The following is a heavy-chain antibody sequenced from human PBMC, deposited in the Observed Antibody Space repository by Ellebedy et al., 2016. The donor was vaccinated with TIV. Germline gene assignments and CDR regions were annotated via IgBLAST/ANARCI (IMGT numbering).Heavy chain of an antibody. D-gene: IGHD2-15*01. CDR2: IYNSGKT. CDR3: VRGSSYLTGWYGLDV. J-gene: IGHJ6*02. V-gene: IGHV4-30-4*01. CDR1: GDSVSSGDYH. Sequence: MPSETLSLTYLVSGDSVSSGDYHWNWIRQPPGQGLEWIGNIYNSGKTYYKPSLTSRLRISVDASKNHVSLNLDSVTAADTALYFCVRGSSYLTGWYGLDVWGQGTTVAVSS.